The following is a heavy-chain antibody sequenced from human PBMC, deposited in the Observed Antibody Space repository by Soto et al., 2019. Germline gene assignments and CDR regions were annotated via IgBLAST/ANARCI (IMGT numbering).Heavy chain of an antibody. Sequence: GASVKVSCKASGYTFTSYGIHWVRQAPGQSLEWMGCINAANGDTKYSPKFQGRVTITRDTSESTAYMELSSLRSEDTAVYYCVRRHVSATGIDWFDPGGQGTLVTVSS. CDR2: INAANGDT. CDR1: GYTFTSYG. D-gene: IGHD6-13*01. CDR3: VRRHVSATGIDWFDP. J-gene: IGHJ5*02. V-gene: IGHV1-3*01.